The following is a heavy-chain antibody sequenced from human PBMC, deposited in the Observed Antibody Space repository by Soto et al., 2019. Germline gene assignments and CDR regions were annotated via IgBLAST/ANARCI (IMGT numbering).Heavy chain of an antibody. CDR1: GFTFGDYA. D-gene: IGHD2-21*02. CDR2: IRSKAYGGTT. J-gene: IGHJ4*02. CDR3: TRTIVVVTATQVYFDY. Sequence: PGGSLRLSCTASGFTFGDYAMSWVRQAPGKGLEWVGFIRSKAYGGTTEYAASAKGRFTISRDDSKSIAYLQMNSLKTEDTAVYYCTRTIVVVTATQVYFDYWGQGTLVTSPQ. V-gene: IGHV3-49*04.